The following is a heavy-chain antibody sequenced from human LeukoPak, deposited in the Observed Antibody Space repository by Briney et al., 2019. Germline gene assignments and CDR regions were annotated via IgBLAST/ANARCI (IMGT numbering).Heavy chain of an antibody. J-gene: IGHJ6*02. Sequence: GGSLRLSCAASDFAFSNYAMSWVRQAPGKGLEWVSSIRGSGGSTYYADSVKGRFTISRDNSKNMLYLQMNSLRAEDTALYYCARVYGDPPFYYGMDVWGQGTTVTVSS. D-gene: IGHD4-17*01. CDR1: DFAFSNYA. CDR2: IRGSGGST. V-gene: IGHV3-23*01. CDR3: ARVYGDPPFYYGMDV.